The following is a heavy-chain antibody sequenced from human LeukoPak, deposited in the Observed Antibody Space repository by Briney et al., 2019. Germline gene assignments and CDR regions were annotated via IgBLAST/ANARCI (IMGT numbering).Heavy chain of an antibody. CDR1: GGSISSSN. CDR3: ARAPDWTAYFDY. J-gene: IGHJ4*02. CDR2: ISYDGSNK. V-gene: IGHV3-30*03. Sequence: PSGTLSLTCAVSGGSISSSNWWSWVRRAPGKGLEGVAVISYDGSNKYYADSVKGRFTISRDNSKNTLYLQMNSLRAEDTAVYYCARAPDWTAYFDYWGQGTLVTVSS. D-gene: IGHD1-1*01.